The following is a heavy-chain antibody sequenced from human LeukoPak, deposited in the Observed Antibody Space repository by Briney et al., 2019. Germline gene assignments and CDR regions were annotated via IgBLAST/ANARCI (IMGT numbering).Heavy chain of an antibody. CDR1: GGSISSGDYY. J-gene: IGHJ3*02. Sequence: PSQTLSLTCTVSGGSISSGDYYWSWIRQPPGKGLEWIGTIYYSGSTFFNNPSLKSRVTVSVDTSENQFSLKLSSVTAADAAVYYCARPPLPTNANAFDIWGQGTVVTVSS. CDR3: ARPPLPTNANAFDI. V-gene: IGHV4-30-4*01. CDR2: IYYSGST. D-gene: IGHD1/OR15-1a*01.